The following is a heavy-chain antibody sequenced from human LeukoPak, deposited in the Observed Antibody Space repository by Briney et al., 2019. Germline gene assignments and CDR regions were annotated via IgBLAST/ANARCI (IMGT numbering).Heavy chain of an antibody. CDR1: GGSFSGYS. CDR3: ARHFSAATGVYYYYYYMDV. V-gene: IGHV4-34*01. J-gene: IGHJ6*03. D-gene: IGHD2-15*01. Sequence: SETLSLTCAVYGGSFSGYSWSWIRQPPGKGLEWIGEINHSGTTNYNPFLKSRVTISVDTSKNQFSLKLSSVTAADTAVYYCARHFSAATGVYYYYYYMDVWGKGTTVTISS. CDR2: INHSGTT.